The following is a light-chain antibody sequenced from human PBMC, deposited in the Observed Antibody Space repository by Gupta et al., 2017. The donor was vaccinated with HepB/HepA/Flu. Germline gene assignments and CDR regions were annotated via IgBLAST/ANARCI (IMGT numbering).Light chain of an antibody. CDR3: QQDNSFPRT. Sequence: TQSPSTESASIGDRATITCRASQGISSWLAWYQQKPGQAPKLLIYAASSLQSGVPSRFSGSGSGTDFTLTISSLQPEDFATYYCQQDNSFPRTFGGGTKVEIK. V-gene: IGKV1-12*01. J-gene: IGKJ4*01. CDR1: QGISSW. CDR2: AAS.